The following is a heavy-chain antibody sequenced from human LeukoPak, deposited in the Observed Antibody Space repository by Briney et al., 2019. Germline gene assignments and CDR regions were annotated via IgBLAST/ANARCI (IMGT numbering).Heavy chain of an antibody. Sequence: PSETLSLTCTVSGYSISSGYYWGWIRQPPGKGLEWIGSIYHSGSTYYNPSLKSRVTISVDTSKNQFSLKLSSVTAADTAVYYCARAAVTMVRGVNALPHNWFDPWGQGTLVTVSS. D-gene: IGHD3-10*01. CDR2: IYHSGST. J-gene: IGHJ5*02. CDR1: GYSISSGYY. V-gene: IGHV4-38-2*02. CDR3: ARAAVTMVRGVNALPHNWFDP.